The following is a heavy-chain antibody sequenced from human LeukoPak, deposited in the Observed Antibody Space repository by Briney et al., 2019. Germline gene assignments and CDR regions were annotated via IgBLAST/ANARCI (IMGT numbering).Heavy chain of an antibody. D-gene: IGHD3-10*01. J-gene: IGHJ4*02. V-gene: IGHV3-23*01. CDR1: GFTFSSYG. Sequence: GGSLRLSCAASGFTFSSYGMSWVRQAPGKGLEWVSAISGSGGSTYYADSVKGRFTISRDNSKNTLYLQMNSLRAEDTAVYYCAKVWFGELLSKTGDYWGQGTLVTVSS. CDR3: AKVWFGELLSKTGDY. CDR2: ISGSGGST.